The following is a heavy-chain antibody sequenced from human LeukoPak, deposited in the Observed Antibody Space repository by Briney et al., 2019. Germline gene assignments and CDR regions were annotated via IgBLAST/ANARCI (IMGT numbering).Heavy chain of an antibody. Sequence: GGSLRLSCAASGFTFSSYEMNWVRQAPGKGLEWVSYISSSGSTIYYADSVKGRFTISRDNAKNSLYLQMNSLRAEDTAVYYCARSPTVVTPFDYWGQGTLVTVSS. J-gene: IGHJ4*02. CDR2: ISSSGSTI. CDR1: GFTFSSYE. D-gene: IGHD4-23*01. CDR3: ARSPTVVTPFDY. V-gene: IGHV3-48*03.